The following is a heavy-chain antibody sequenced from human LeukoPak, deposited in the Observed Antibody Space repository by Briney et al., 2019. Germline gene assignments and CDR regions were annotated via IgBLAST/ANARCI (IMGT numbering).Heavy chain of an antibody. J-gene: IGHJ4*02. CDR1: GGSISSSNW. D-gene: IGHD3-9*01. CDR2: IYHSGST. V-gene: IGHV4-4*02. Sequence: SGTLSLTCAVSGGSISSSNWWSWVRQLLGKGLEWIGEIYHSGSTNYNPSLKSRVTISVDKSKNQFSLKLSSVTAADTAVYYCARVDYDILTGLDYWGQGTLVTVSS. CDR3: ARVDYDILTGLDY.